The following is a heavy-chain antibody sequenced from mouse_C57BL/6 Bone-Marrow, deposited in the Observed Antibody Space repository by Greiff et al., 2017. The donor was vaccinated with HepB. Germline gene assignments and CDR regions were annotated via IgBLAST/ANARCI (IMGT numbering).Heavy chain of an antibody. CDR1: GYTFTSYW. Sequence: VQLQQPGAELVKPGASVKMSCKASGYTFTSYWITWVKQRPGQGLEWIGDISPGSGSTKYNAKFKSKATLTVDPSSSAAYMQLSSLTSEDSAVYYCARAIYYGYPIFDYWGQGTTLTVAS. CDR2: ISPGSGST. CDR3: ARAIYYGYPIFDY. D-gene: IGHD1-2*01. V-gene: IGHV1-55*01. J-gene: IGHJ2*01.